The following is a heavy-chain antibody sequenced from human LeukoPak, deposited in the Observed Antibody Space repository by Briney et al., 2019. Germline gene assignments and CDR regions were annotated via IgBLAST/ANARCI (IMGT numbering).Heavy chain of an antibody. D-gene: IGHD1-14*01. J-gene: IGHJ4*02. Sequence: ASVKVSCKASGYTFTRYYMHWVRQAPGQGLEWMGIINPSGGSTSYAQKFQGRVTMTRDTSTGTVYMELSSLRSEDTAVYYCARDSTGLPRDWGQGTLVTVSS. V-gene: IGHV1-46*01. CDR3: ARDSTGLPRD. CDR1: GYTFTRYY. CDR2: INPSGGST.